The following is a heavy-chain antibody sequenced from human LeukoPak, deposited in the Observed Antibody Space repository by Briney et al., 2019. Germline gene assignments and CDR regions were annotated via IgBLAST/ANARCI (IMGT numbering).Heavy chain of an antibody. CDR3: ARLGQGLPPSYYFGMDV. CDR2: IYSGDST. J-gene: IGHJ6*02. D-gene: IGHD6-19*01. Sequence: QTGGSLRLSCAASGFTFSTYGMNWVRQAPGKGLEWVSVIYSGDSTYYADSVKGRFTISRDNSKNTLYLQMNTLRAEDTAVYYCARLGQGLPPSYYFGMDVWGQGTTVTV. V-gene: IGHV3-66*01. CDR1: GFTFSTYG.